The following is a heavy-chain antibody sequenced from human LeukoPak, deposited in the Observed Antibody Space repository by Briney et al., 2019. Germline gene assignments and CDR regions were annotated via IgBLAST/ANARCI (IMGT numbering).Heavy chain of an antibody. J-gene: IGHJ4*02. Sequence: SVKVSCQASGYTFRNYGISWVRQGPGQGLAWIGWIVVGSGNTNYAQKFQERVTITRDMSTSTAYMELSSLRPEDTAVYYCAAGLSGGYYYGDRDYWGQGTLVTVSS. CDR2: IVVGSGNT. CDR1: GYTFRNYG. V-gene: IGHV1-58*02. CDR3: AAGLSGGYYYGDRDY. D-gene: IGHD3-22*01.